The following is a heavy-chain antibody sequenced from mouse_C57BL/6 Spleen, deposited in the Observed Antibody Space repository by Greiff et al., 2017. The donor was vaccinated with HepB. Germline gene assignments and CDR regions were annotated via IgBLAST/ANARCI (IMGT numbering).Heavy chain of an antibody. CDR2: IDPSDSYT. CDR1: GYTFTSYW. V-gene: IGHV1-69*01. CDR3: ARPLGRWYFDV. J-gene: IGHJ1*03. Sequence: QVQLQQPGAELVMPGASVKLSCKASGYTFTSYWMHWVKQRPGQGLEWIGEIDPSDSYTNYNQKFKCKSTLTVDKSSSKAYMQLSSLTSEDSAVYFCARPLGRWYFDVWGTGTTVTVSS. D-gene: IGHD4-1*01.